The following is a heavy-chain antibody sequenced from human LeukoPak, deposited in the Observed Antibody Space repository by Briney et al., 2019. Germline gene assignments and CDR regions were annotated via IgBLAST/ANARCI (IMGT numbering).Heavy chain of an antibody. CDR2: ISYDGSNK. V-gene: IGHV3-30*18. CDR3: AKDRAARRASSLDY. D-gene: IGHD6-6*01. CDR1: GFTFSSYG. J-gene: IGHJ4*02. Sequence: GGSLKLSCAASGFTFSSYGMHWVRQAPGKGLEWVAVISYDGSNKYYADSVKGRFTISRDNSKNTLYLQMNSLRAEDTAVYYCAKDRAARRASSLDYWGQGTLVTVSS.